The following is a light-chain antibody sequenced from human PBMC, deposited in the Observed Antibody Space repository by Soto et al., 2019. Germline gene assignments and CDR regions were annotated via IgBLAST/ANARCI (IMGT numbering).Light chain of an antibody. CDR2: DDS. Sequence: SYELTQSPSVSVAPGQTVTITCGGSSIGSKSVHWYQQKPGQAPVLVVYDDSDRRSGIPERFSGSNSGNKATLTITRVEAGDEADYHCQVWDTRSEHYVFGPGTKVTVL. CDR1: SIGSKS. V-gene: IGLV3-21*02. J-gene: IGLJ1*01. CDR3: QVWDTRSEHYV.